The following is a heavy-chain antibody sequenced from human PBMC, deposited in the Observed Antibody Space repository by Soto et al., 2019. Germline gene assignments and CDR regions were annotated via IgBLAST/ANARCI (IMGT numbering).Heavy chain of an antibody. D-gene: IGHD6-13*01. J-gene: IGHJ3*02. Sequence: GESLKISCKGSGYSFTSYWIGWVRQMPGKGLEWMGIIYPGDSDTRYSPSFQGQVTISADKSISTAYLQWSSLKASDTAMYYCATELGIAAAGTIISAFEIWGQGTMVTVSS. CDR2: IYPGDSDT. CDR3: ATELGIAAAGTIISAFEI. V-gene: IGHV5-51*01. CDR1: GYSFTSYW.